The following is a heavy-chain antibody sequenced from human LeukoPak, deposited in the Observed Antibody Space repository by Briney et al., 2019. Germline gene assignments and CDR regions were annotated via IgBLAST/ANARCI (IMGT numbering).Heavy chain of an antibody. V-gene: IGHV3-74*01. J-gene: IGHJ4*02. CDR1: GFTFSSYW. Sequence: GGSLRLSCAASGFTFSSYWMHWVRQVPGKGLVWVARINPGGSSITYADSVKGRFTISRDNAKNTLYLQMDSLRAEDTGVYYRARSNQADDYWGRGTLVTVSS. CDR3: ARSNQADDY. D-gene: IGHD1-14*01. CDR2: INPGGSSI.